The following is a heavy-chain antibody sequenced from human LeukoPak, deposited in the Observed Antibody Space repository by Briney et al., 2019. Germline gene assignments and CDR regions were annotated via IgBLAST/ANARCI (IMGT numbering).Heavy chain of an antibody. V-gene: IGHV1-69*06. Sequence: GASVKVSCKASGGTFSSYAIRWLQPPPAQGLEWMGGVIPIFGTAKYEQELQGRVTIIGDNSTNPAYMELGSLSSGEPALYYRSRLPSAVVTPSASLFDLWGQETLVSV. CDR1: GGTFSSYA. D-gene: IGHD4-23*01. J-gene: IGHJ5*02. CDR2: VIPIFGTA. CDR3: SRLPSAVVTPSASLFDL.